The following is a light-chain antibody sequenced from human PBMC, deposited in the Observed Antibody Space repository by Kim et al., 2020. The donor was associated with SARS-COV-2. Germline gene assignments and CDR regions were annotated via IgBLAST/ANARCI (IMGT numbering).Light chain of an antibody. V-gene: IGLV4-69*01. CDR3: QTWGTGIRV. Sequence: APVKLPCTLSSGHSSYASAWHQQQPEKGPRYLMKLNSDGSHSKGDGIPDRFSGSSSGAERYLTISSLQSEDEADYYCQTWGTGIRVFGGGTQLTVL. J-gene: IGLJ3*02. CDR1: SGHSSYA. CDR2: LNSDGSH.